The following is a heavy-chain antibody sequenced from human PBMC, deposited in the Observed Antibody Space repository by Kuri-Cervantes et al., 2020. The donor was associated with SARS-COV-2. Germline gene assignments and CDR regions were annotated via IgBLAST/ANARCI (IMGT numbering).Heavy chain of an antibody. CDR2: IYFTGNT. CDR3: AKDTLLWTPRGHNWFDP. J-gene: IGHJ5*02. CDR1: GGSISSYY. D-gene: IGHD3/OR15-3a*01. V-gene: IGHV4-59*01. Sequence: GSLRLSCSVSGGSISSYYWSWIRQPPGKGLEWIGNIYFTGNTNYNPALGSRVTISIDTPKNQFSLMLGSLTAADTAVYYCAKDTLLWTPRGHNWFDPWGQGTLVTVSS.